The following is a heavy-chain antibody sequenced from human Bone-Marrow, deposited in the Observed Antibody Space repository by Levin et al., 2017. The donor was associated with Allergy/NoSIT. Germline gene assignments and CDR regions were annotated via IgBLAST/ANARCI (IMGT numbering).Heavy chain of an antibody. CDR1: GFSFTSAA. CDR3: AAFTTDYIDY. V-gene: IGHV1-58*01. D-gene: IGHD1-1*01. Sequence: SVKVSCETSGFSFTSAAVQWVRQARGQRLEWVGWIVVGSGSTKYAETLEERVTITRDVSAGRAYMELRALRPEDTAVYYCAAFTTDYIDYWGQGTLVTVAS. J-gene: IGHJ4*02. CDR2: IVVGSGST.